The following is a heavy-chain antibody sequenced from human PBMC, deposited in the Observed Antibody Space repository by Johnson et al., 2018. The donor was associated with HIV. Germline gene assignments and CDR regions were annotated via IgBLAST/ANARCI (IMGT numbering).Heavy chain of an antibody. D-gene: IGHD2-15*01. CDR2: ISYDGSNK. CDR1: GFTFSSYA. CDR3: TGRDLLRAFDI. V-gene: IGHV3-30*04. Sequence: QVQLVESGGGVVQPGGSLRLSCEASGFTFSSYAVHWVRQAPGKGLEWVALISYDGSNKYYADSVKGRFTISRDNSKNTLYLQMNSLRAEDAAVYYCTGRDLLRAFDIWGQGTMVTVSS. J-gene: IGHJ3*02.